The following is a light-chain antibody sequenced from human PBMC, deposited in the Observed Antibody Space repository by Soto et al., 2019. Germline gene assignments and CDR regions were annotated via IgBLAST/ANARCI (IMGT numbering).Light chain of an antibody. CDR1: QSISSW. CDR2: KAS. J-gene: IGKJ1*01. CDR3: QQYNAYPWT. V-gene: IGKV1-5*03. Sequence: DIQMTQSPSSLSVSVGGRFTITFRASQSISSWLAWYQQKPGKAPKLLIYKASTLESGVPSNFSGSGSGTEFSLTISSLQPEDFATYYCQQYNAYPWTFGQGTKVDIK.